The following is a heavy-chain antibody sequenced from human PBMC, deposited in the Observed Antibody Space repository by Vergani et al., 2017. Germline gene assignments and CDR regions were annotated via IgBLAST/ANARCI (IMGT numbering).Heavy chain of an antibody. Sequence: VQLQQWGAGLLKPSETLSLTCAVYGGSFSGYYWSWIRQPAGKGLEWIGRIYTSGSTNYNPSLKSRVTISVDTSKNQFSLKLSSVTAADTAVYYCAGRGYYGSGSWMDVWGQGTTVTVSS. V-gene: IGHV4-59*10. CDR3: AGRGYYGSGSWMDV. CDR1: GGSFSGYY. D-gene: IGHD3-10*01. J-gene: IGHJ6*02. CDR2: IYTSGST.